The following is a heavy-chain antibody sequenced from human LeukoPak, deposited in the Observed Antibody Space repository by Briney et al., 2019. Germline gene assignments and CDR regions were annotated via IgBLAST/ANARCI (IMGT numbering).Heavy chain of an antibody. CDR2: ISTSSSYI. J-gene: IGHJ4*02. Sequence: PGGSLRLSCAASRFTFSSYVMKWVRQVPGKGLEWVSSISTSSSYIYYADSVKGRFTISRDNAKNSLYLQMNSLRAEDTAVYYCASSYSSDWYSRWIDYWGQGTLVTVSS. D-gene: IGHD6-19*01. V-gene: IGHV3-21*01. CDR3: ASSYSSDWYSRWIDY. CDR1: RFTFSSYV.